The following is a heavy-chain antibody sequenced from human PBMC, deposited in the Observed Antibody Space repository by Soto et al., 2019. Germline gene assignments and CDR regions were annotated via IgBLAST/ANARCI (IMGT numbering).Heavy chain of an antibody. CDR3: AREAGSGSYYPEDY. CDR2: ISAYNGDT. V-gene: IGHV1-18*04. Sequence: QVQLVQAGAEAKKPGASVKVSCKASGYTFTNYAITWVRQAPGQGREWMGWISAYNGDTDYEEKFQDRVTLTRDTATSTVYMERRSLTSDDTAVYYCAREAGSGSYYPEDYWGQGTLVTVSS. CDR1: GYTFTNYA. D-gene: IGHD1-26*01. J-gene: IGHJ4*02.